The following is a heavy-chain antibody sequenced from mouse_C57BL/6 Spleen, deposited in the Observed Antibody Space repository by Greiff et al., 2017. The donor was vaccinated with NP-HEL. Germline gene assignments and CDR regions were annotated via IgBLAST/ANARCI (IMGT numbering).Heavy chain of an antibody. CDR3: ARGDYGSSPFAY. J-gene: IGHJ3*01. Sequence: VQLQQSGPGLVKPSQSLSLTCSVTGYSITSGYYWNWLRQFPGNKLEWMGYISYDGSNNYNPSLKNRISITRDTSKNQFFLKLNSVTTEDTATYYCARGDYGSSPFAYWGQGTLVTVSA. CDR1: GYSITSGYY. V-gene: IGHV3-6*01. CDR2: ISYDGSN. D-gene: IGHD1-1*01.